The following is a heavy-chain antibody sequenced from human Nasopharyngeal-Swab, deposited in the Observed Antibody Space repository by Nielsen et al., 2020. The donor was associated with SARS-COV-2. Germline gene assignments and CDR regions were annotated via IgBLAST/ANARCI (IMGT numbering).Heavy chain of an antibody. CDR1: GFTFSSYA. CDR3: ARDYCGGDCYGDY. J-gene: IGHJ4*02. CDR2: LTGSGDST. Sequence: GESLKISCAASGFTFSSYAMSWVRQAPGKGLEWVSGLTGSGDSTYYTDSVKGRFTISRDNSKNTLYLQMNSLRAEDTAVYYCARDYCGGDCYGDYWGQGTLVTVSS. V-gene: IGHV3-23*01. D-gene: IGHD2-21*02.